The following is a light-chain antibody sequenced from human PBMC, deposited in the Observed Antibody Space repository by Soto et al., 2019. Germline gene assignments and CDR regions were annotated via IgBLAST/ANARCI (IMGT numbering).Light chain of an antibody. CDR1: QSISNY. V-gene: IGKV3-15*01. CDR2: GAS. CDR3: QQYGSLSWT. Sequence: MTQSPSSLSASVGDRVTITCRASQSISNYLNWYQQKPGQAPRLLIYGASTRATGIPARFSGSGSGTEFTLTISSLQSEDFAVYYCQQYGSLSWTFGQGTKVDIK. J-gene: IGKJ1*01.